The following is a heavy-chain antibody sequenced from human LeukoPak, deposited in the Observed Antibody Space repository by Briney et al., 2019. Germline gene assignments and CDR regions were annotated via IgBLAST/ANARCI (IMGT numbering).Heavy chain of an antibody. CDR3: AREVGGWYMRYYFDY. CDR1: GFTFSSYA. J-gene: IGHJ4*02. V-gene: IGHV3-30-3*01. CDR2: ISYDGSNK. Sequence: GSLSLSCAASGFTFSSYAMHWVRQAPGKGLEWVAVISYDGSNKYYADSVKGRFTISRDNSKNTLYLQMNSLRAEDTAVYYCAREVGGWYMRYYFDYWGQGTLVTVSS. D-gene: IGHD6-19*01.